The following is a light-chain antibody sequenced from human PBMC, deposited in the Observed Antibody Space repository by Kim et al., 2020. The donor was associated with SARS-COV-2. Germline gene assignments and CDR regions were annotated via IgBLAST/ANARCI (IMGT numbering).Light chain of an antibody. CDR3: CSYVGIFSEV. V-gene: IGLV2-11*01. CDR2: NVS. Sequence: QSALTQPRSVSGSPGQSVTISCTGTSSDVGGYDYVSRYQQHPGKAPKLMIYNVSKRPSGVPDRFSGSKSGNTASLTISGLQAEDEADYYCCSYVGIFSEVFGGGTQLTVL. J-gene: IGLJ2*01. CDR1: SSDVGGYDY.